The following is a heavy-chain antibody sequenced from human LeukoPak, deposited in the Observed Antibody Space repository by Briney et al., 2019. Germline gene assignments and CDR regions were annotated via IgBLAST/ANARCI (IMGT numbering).Heavy chain of an antibody. Sequence: PSETLSLTCAVYGGSFSGYYWSWIRQPPGKGLEWIGEINHSGSTNYNPSLKSRVTISVDTSKNQFSLKLSSVTAADTAVYYCARRPPSYYYGSGSYSPFDYWGQGTLVTVSS. D-gene: IGHD3-10*01. CDR3: ARRPPSYYYGSGSYSPFDY. J-gene: IGHJ4*02. V-gene: IGHV4-34*01. CDR2: INHSGST. CDR1: GGSFSGYY.